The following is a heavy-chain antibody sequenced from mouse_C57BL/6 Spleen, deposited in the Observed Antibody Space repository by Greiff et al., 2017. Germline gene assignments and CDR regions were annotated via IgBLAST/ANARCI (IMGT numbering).Heavy chain of an antibody. CDR1: GFTFTDYY. CDR2: IRHKANGYTT. CDR3: ARWRYGSSDAMDY. V-gene: IGHV7-3*01. Sequence: EVQLVESGAGLVQPGGSLSLSCAASGFTFTDYYMSWVRQPPGKGLEWLGFIRHKANGYTTDYRASVKGRFTISRDSCQSFLYLQMNALRAEDSATFYCARWRYGSSDAMDYWGQGTSVTVSS. J-gene: IGHJ4*01. D-gene: IGHD1-1*01.